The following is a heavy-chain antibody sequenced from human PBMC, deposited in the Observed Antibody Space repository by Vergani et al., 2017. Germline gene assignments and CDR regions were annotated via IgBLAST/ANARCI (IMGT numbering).Heavy chain of an antibody. V-gene: IGHV4-59*01. D-gene: IGHD5-24*01. CDR1: GGSISSYY. CDR2: IYYSGST. Sequence: QVQLQESGPGLVKPSETLSLPCTVSGGSISSYYWSWIRQPPGKGLEWIGYIYYSGSTNYNPSLKSRVTISVDTSKNQFSLKLSSVTAADTAVYYCARSGRWLQFRNWFDPWGQGTLVTVSS. J-gene: IGHJ5*02. CDR3: ARSGRWLQFRNWFDP.